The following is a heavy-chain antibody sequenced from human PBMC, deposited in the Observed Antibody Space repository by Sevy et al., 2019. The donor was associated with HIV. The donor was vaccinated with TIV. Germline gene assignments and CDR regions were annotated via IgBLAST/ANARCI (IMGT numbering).Heavy chain of an antibody. CDR2: IRQDGNEI. Sequence: GGSLRLSCAASXFTFHTYWMQWVRQAPGKGLEWVANIRQDGNEIYYADSVKGRFTISRDNAMQSLYLEMNNLRVEDSGIYYCARRYFDVWGQGTLVTVSS. D-gene: IGHD3-16*02. CDR1: XFTFHTYW. J-gene: IGHJ4*02. CDR3: ARRYFDV. V-gene: IGHV3-7*01.